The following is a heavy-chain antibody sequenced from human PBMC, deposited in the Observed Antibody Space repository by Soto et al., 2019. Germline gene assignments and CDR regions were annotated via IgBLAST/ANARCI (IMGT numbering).Heavy chain of an antibody. CDR2: ISWNSGAI. D-gene: IGHD6-13*01. CDR1: GFTFDDYA. CDR3: AKDRHLIAAAGYGMDV. V-gene: IGHV3-9*01. J-gene: IGHJ6*02. Sequence: EVQLVESGGGLVQPGRSLRLSCAASGFTFDDYAMHWVRQAPGRGLEWVSSISWNSGAIGYADSLMGRFTISRDNAKNSLYLQMNSLRPEDTALYYCAKDRHLIAAAGYGMDVWGQGTTVTVSS.